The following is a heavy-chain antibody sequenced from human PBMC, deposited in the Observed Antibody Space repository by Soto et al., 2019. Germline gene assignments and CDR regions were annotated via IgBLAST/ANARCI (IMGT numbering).Heavy chain of an antibody. V-gene: IGHV1-18*01. Sequence: QARLVQSGSEVKRPGASVKVSCKASGYSFSSYGIVWVRQAPGQGLEWMGWIRPYNGDTNSAQKFQGRVTLTTDTTTSTAYMELRSLRYDDTAVYYCARRAEEHYFYYMGVWGKATTVTVSS. CDR2: IRPYNGDT. J-gene: IGHJ6*03. CDR3: ARRAEEHYFYYMGV. D-gene: IGHD1-26*01. CDR1: GYSFSSYG.